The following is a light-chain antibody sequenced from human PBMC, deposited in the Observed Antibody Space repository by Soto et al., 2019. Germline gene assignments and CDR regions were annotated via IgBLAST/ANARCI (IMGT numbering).Light chain of an antibody. CDR3: QGWDSSSDHVV. V-gene: IGLV3-21*04. J-gene: IGLJ2*01. CDR2: YDS. Sequence: SYELTQPPSVSVAPGKTARITCGGNNIGIKSVHWYQQKPGQAPVLVIYYDSDRPSGIPERFSGSNSGNTATLTISRVEAGDEADYYCQGWDSSSDHVVFGGGTQLTVL. CDR1: NIGIKS.